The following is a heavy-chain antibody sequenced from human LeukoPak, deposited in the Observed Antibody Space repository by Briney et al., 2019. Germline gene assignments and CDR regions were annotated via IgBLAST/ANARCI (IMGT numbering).Heavy chain of an antibody. CDR3: ARDTFSGYANDALDI. J-gene: IGHJ3*02. D-gene: IGHD5-12*01. CDR2: ISSSSSYI. CDR1: GFTFSSYS. V-gene: IGHV3-21*01. Sequence: GGSLRLSCAASGFTFSSYSMNWVRQAPGKGLEWVSSISSSSSYIYYADSVKGRFTISRDNAKNSLYLQMNSLRAEDTAVYYCARDTFSGYANDALDIWGQGTMVTVSS.